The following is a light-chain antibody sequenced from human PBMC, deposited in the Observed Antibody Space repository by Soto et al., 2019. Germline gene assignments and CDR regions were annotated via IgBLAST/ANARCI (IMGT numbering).Light chain of an antibody. V-gene: IGKV3-15*01. Sequence: VMTQSPDTLSVSPGDGATLSCRASQNVHSDLAWYQQKPGHAPRLVIYDTSIRATDIPVRFTGGGSGTEFTLTISSLKSEDFAVYFCQQCNNWPLTFGGGTTVAIK. CDR2: DTS. CDR3: QQCNNWPLT. CDR1: QNVHSD. J-gene: IGKJ4*01.